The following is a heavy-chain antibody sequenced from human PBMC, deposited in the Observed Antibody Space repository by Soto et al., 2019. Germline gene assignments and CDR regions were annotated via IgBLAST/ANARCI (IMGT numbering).Heavy chain of an antibody. CDR1: GFSFSTYL. CDR3: VGALTYEVPYYYYGMDV. CDR2: IKQGGNEK. V-gene: IGHV3-7*01. Sequence: QPGGSLRLSCAASGFSFSTYLMSWVRQAPGKGLEWVANIKQGGNEKFYVDSVKGRFTISRDNDKKSLYPQMDSLRVEDTAVYYCVGALTYEVPYYYYGMDVWGQRTTVTVYS. D-gene: IGHD3-16*01. J-gene: IGHJ6*02.